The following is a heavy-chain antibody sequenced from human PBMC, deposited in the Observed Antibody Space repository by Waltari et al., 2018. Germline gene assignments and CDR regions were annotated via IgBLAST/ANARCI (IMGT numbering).Heavy chain of an antibody. CDR2: VDHSGTT. CDR1: GGSIRGYF. CDR3: ARGNRGSGKFYYYYHGMDV. D-gene: IGHD3-10*01. Sequence: QVQLQQWGTGLLKPSETLSLTCAVYGGSIRGYFWSWVRQPPGKGLEWLGEVDHSGTTKYNPSLKSRVTMSIDTSKNQFSLNLRSVTAADMAVYYCARGNRGSGKFYYYYHGMDVWGQGTTVPVSS. J-gene: IGHJ6*02. V-gene: IGHV4-34*01.